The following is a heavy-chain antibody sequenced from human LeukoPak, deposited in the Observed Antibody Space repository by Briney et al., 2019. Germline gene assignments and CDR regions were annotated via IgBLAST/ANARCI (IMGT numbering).Heavy chain of an antibody. CDR2: IYPGDSDT. CDR3: ARPPMTTSRDY. D-gene: IGHD4-11*01. CDR1: GYSFTNYW. Sequence: GESLKISCKASGYSFTNYWIGWVRQMPGKGLEWMGIIYPGDSDTRYSPSFQGQVTISADKSISTAYLQWSSLKASDTAMYYCARPPMTTSRDYWGQGTLVTVSS. J-gene: IGHJ4*02. V-gene: IGHV5-51*01.